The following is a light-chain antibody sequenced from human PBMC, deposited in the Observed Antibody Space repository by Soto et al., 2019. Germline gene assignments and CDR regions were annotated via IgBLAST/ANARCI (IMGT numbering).Light chain of an antibody. J-gene: IGLJ2*01. V-gene: IGLV2-14*01. CDR1: SSDVCTYNF. Sequence: QSALTQPSSVSASPGQSITIPCTGSSSDVCTYNFVSWYRQHPVEAPILILFDVSGRPSGISNRFSGSKSGNTASLTISGVQAEDEADYFCSSYANSDTVRFGGGTKVTVL. CDR3: SSYANSDTVR. CDR2: DVS.